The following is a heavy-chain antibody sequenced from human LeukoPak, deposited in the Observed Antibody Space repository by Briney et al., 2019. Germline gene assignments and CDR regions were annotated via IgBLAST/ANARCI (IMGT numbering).Heavy chain of an antibody. CDR1: GFTFSNYD. J-gene: IGHJ4*02. CDR3: ARGDNTHFAY. V-gene: IGHV3-13*04. D-gene: IGHD2/OR15-2a*01. CDR2: IGTAGDT. Sequence: GGSLRLSCAASGFTFSNYDMHWVRQATGKGLEWVSAIGTAGDTYYQGSVRGRFTMSRENAKNSLYLQMNSLTAGDTAVYYCARGDNTHFAYWGQGILVTVSS.